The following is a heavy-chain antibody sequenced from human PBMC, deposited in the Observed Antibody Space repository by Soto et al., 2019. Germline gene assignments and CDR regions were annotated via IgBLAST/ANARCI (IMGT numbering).Heavy chain of an antibody. CDR2: IIPTFGRT. J-gene: IGHJ6*02. CDR1: GYTFSSYA. Sequence: GASVKVSCKASGYTFSSYAISWVRRAPGKGLEWMGKIIPTFGRTNYAQKFQGRLTISADDSTSTAYMELSSLLSEDTAVYYCARDPLSSFAMDVWGQGTTVTVSS. V-gene: IGHV1-69*13. CDR3: ARDPLSSFAMDV. D-gene: IGHD3-10*02.